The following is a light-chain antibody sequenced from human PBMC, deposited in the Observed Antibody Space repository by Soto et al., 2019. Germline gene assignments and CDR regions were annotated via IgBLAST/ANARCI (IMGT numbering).Light chain of an antibody. Sequence: DLQMTQSPSSLSASVGDRVTITCRARQSISNFLNWYQQKPGKAPKLLIYAASSLQSGVPARFSGSESGTDFTLTISSLQPEDFATYYGQQSYSTPLTFGGGTKVEIK. J-gene: IGKJ4*01. CDR2: AAS. CDR1: QSISNF. CDR3: QQSYSTPLT. V-gene: IGKV1-39*01.